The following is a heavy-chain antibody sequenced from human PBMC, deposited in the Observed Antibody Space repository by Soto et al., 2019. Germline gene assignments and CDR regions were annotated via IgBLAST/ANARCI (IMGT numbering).Heavy chain of an antibody. Sequence: QVQLQESGPGLVKPSETLSLTCTVSGGSISSYYWSWIRQPPGKGLEWIGYIYYSGSTNYNPSLKGRVTITLDTSKNQFSLKLSSVTAADTAVYYCARVPPPTFGGVIAEGYFDYWGQGTLVTVSS. CDR1: GGSISSYY. CDR3: ARVPPPTFGGVIAEGYFDY. D-gene: IGHD3-16*02. V-gene: IGHV4-59*01. CDR2: IYYSGST. J-gene: IGHJ4*02.